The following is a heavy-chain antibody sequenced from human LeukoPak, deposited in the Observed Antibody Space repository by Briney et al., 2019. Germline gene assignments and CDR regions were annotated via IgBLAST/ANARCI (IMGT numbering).Heavy chain of an antibody. CDR2: IDSDGSGT. Sequence: GGSLRLSCAASGFTFSSYWMHWVRQAPGKGLVWVSRIDSDGSGTTYADSVEGRFTISRDNAKNSLYLQMNSLRAEDTAVYYCARDETVVAAAGWGYYMDVWGKGTTVTVSS. V-gene: IGHV3-74*03. CDR3: ARDETVVAAAGWGYYMDV. J-gene: IGHJ6*03. D-gene: IGHD6-13*01. CDR1: GFTFSSYW.